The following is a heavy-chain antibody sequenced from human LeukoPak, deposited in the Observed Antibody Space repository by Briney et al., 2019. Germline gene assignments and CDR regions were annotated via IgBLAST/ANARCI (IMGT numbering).Heavy chain of an antibody. CDR2: ISWNSGSI. Sequence: GRSLRLPCAGSGFIFNNYAMYWVRQPPGKGLEWVSGISWNSGSIDYADSVKGRFTISRDNAKNSLYLQMNSLRVEDTAFYYCAKDNRRHYTSGPNPDSLHWGQGALVTVSS. CDR1: GFIFNNYA. V-gene: IGHV3-9*01. J-gene: IGHJ4*02. D-gene: IGHD6-19*01. CDR3: AKDNRRHYTSGPNPDSLH.